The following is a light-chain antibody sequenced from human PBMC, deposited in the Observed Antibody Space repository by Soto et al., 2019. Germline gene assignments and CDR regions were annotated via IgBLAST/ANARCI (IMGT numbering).Light chain of an antibody. J-gene: IGLJ1*01. CDR2: DVS. V-gene: IGLV2-14*01. CDR3: SSYTSSSTLRGV. CDR1: SSDVGGYNY. Sequence: QSALPQPASVSGSPGQSITISCTGTSSDVGGYNYVSWYQQHPGKAPKLMIYDVSNRPSGVSNRFSGSKSGNTASLTISGLQAEDEADYYCSSYTSSSTLRGVFGTGTKVTVL.